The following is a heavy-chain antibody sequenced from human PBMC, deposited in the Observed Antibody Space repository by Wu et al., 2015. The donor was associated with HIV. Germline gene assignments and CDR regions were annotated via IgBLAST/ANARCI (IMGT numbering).Heavy chain of an antibody. Sequence: QVQLVQSGAEVKKPGSSVKVSCKASGGTFSSYAISWVRQAPGQGLEWMGGIIPIFGTANYAQKFQGRVTITADESTSTAYMELSSLRSEDTAVYYCARTTYYYDSSGYSVFDYWGQGNPGHRLL. CDR3: ARTTYYYDSSGYSVFDY. V-gene: IGHV1-69*12. D-gene: IGHD3-22*01. CDR1: GGTFSSYA. CDR2: IIPIFGTA. J-gene: IGHJ4*02.